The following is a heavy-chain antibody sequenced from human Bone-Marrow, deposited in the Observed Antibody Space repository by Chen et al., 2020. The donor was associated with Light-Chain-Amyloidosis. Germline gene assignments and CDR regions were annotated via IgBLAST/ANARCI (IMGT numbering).Heavy chain of an antibody. CDR1: GFTFSSHS. CDR2: ISGSDIYM. V-gene: IGHV3-21*01. D-gene: IGHD5-18*01. CDR3: ARRRGYSYGYYYYYSMDV. Sequence: EVQLVESGGGLVKPGGSLRLSCAASGFTFSSHSMNWVRQAPGKGLEWVSFISGSDIYMYYADSVKGRVTISRDNAKNSLYLQMNSLRAEDTAVYYCARRRGYSYGYYYYYSMDVWGQGTTVTVSS. J-gene: IGHJ6*02.